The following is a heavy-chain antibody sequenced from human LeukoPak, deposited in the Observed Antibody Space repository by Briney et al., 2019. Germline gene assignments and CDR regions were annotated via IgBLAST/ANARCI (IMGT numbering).Heavy chain of an antibody. D-gene: IGHD3-10*01. CDR1: GGTFSSYA. CDR3: ASHLYRRARGDYHYYMDV. CDR2: IIPIFGTA. J-gene: IGHJ6*03. Sequence: SVKVSCKASGGTFSSYAISWVRQAPGQGLEWMGRIIPIFGTANYAQKFQGRVTITTDESTSTAYMELSSLRSEDTAVYYCASHLYRRARGDYHYYMDVWGKGTTVTVSS. V-gene: IGHV1-69*05.